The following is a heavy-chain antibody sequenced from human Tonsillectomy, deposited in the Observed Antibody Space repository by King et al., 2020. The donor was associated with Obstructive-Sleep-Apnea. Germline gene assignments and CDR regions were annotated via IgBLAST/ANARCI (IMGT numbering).Heavy chain of an antibody. CDR3: ARDRLGLPIDS. CDR1: GGSISSYY. J-gene: IGHJ5*01. D-gene: IGHD3-22*01. CDR2: IYYSGAT. Sequence: QLQESGPGLVKPSETLSLTCTVSGGSISSYYWSWIRQPPGKGLEWIGYIYYSGATNYNPSLKSRVTISVDTSKNQFSLKLSSVTAADTAVYYCARDRLGLPIDSWGQGTLVTVSS. V-gene: IGHV4-59*01.